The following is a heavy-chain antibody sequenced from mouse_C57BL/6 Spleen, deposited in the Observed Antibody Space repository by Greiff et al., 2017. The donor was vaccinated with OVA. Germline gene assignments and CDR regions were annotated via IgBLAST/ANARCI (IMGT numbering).Heavy chain of an antibody. CDR2: LSSGSSTI. CDR3: ARSGGYYVLYYFDY. Sequence: EVKLVESGGGLVKPGGSLKLSCAASGFTFSDYGMHWVRQAPEKGLEWVAYLSSGSSTIYYADTVKGRFTISRDNAKNTRCRQMTSLRSEDTAMYYCARSGGYYVLYYFDYWGQGTTLTVSS. CDR1: GFTFSDYG. V-gene: IGHV5-17*01. J-gene: IGHJ2*01. D-gene: IGHD2-3*01.